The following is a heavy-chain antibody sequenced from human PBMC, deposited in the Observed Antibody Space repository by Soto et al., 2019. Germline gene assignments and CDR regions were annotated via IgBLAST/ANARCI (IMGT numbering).Heavy chain of an antibody. Sequence: ASVKVSCKASGYTFTGYYMHWVRQAPGQGLEWMGWINPNSGGTNYAQKFQGRVTMTRDTSISTAYMELSRLRSDDTAVYYCARVYFDWLSEGFSWFDPWGQGTLVTVPQ. CDR3: ARVYFDWLSEGFSWFDP. CDR1: GYTFTGYY. J-gene: IGHJ5*02. D-gene: IGHD3-9*01. V-gene: IGHV1-2*02. CDR2: INPNSGGT.